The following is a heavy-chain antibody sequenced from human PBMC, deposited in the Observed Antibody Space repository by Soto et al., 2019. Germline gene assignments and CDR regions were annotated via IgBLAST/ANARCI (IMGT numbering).Heavy chain of an antibody. J-gene: IGHJ4*02. CDR3: ARDPTVTIDY. CDR2: IYSGGST. Sequence: VQLVESGGGLVQPGGSLRLSCAASGFTVSSNYMSWVRQAPGKGLEWVSVIYSGGSTYYADSVKGRFTISRDNSKNTLYLQMNRVRAEDTAVYYCARDPTVTIDYWGQGTLVTVSS. V-gene: IGHV3-66*01. CDR1: GFTVSSNY. D-gene: IGHD4-17*01.